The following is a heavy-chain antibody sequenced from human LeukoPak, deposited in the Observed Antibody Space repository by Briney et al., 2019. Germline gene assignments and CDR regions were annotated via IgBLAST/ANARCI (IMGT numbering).Heavy chain of an antibody. Sequence: EASVKVSCKASGYTFTGYYMHWVRQAPGQGLEWMGWINPNSGGTNYAQKFQGRVTMTRDTSISTAYMELSRLRSDDTAAYYCARGAITMIVVGYWYFDLWGRGTLVTVSS. V-gene: IGHV1-2*02. J-gene: IGHJ2*01. D-gene: IGHD3-22*01. CDR3: ARGAITMIVVGYWYFDL. CDR1: GYTFTGYY. CDR2: INPNSGGT.